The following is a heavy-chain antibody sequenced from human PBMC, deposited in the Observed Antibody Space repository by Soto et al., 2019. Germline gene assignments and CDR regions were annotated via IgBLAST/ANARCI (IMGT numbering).Heavy chain of an antibody. D-gene: IGHD6-19*01. J-gene: IGHJ4*02. CDR2: ISGGSSYI. Sequence: GGSLRLSCAASGFTFSSYSVNWVRQAPGKGLEWVSSISGGSSYIHYADSVKGRFTISRDNAKNSLYLQMNGLRAEDTAVYYCARVGIAVAGTYFDYWGQGTLVTVSS. CDR1: GFTFSSYS. V-gene: IGHV3-21*01. CDR3: ARVGIAVAGTYFDY.